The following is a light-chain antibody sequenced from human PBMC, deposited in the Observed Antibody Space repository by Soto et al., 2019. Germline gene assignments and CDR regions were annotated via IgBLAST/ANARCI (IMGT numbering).Light chain of an antibody. V-gene: IGLV3-21*02. CDR1: NIGSRS. CDR3: HVWNSNSDWV. CDR2: DDT. Sequence: SYELTQPPSVSVAPGQTATVTCGGDNIGSRSVHWYKQRPGQAPVLVVYDDTNRPSGIPERFSGSTSGNTATLTISRVEDGDEADYYCHVWNSNSDWVFGGGTKLTVL. J-gene: IGLJ3*02.